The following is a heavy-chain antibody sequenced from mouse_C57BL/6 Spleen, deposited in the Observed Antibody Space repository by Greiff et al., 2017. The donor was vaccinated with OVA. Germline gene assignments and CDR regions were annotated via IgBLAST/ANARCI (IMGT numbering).Heavy chain of an antibody. CDR1: GYAFSSSW. V-gene: IGHV1-82*01. Sequence: QVQLQQSGPELVKPGASVKISCKASGYAFSSSWMNWVKQRPGKGLEWIGRIYPGDGDTNYNGKFKGKATLTADKSSSTAYMQLSSLTSEDSAVYFCAREDGSSYEYFDYWGQGTTLTVSS. CDR3: AREDGSSYEYFDY. D-gene: IGHD1-1*01. CDR2: IYPGDGDT. J-gene: IGHJ2*01.